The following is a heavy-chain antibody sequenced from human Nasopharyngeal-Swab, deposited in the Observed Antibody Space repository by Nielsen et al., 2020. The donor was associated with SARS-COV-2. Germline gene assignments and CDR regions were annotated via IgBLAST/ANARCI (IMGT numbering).Heavy chain of an antibody. V-gene: IGHV1-18*01. J-gene: IGHJ6*02. CDR3: ARGSLTGYTRYYYYGLDV. Sequence: WVRQAPGQGLEWMGWIRASNGNTDYAQKLQDRVTMTTDTSTSTAYMELRSLRSDDTAVYYCARGSLTGYTRYYYYGLDVRGQGTTVTVSS. CDR2: IRASNGNT. D-gene: IGHD3-9*01.